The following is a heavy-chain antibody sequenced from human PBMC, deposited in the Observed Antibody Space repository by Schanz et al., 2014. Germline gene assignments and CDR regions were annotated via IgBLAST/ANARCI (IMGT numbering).Heavy chain of an antibody. CDR3: ARGGYSSGWYDRDIAHFDY. CDR1: GYTLTNFD. D-gene: IGHD6-19*01. V-gene: IGHV1-8*01. J-gene: IGHJ4*02. Sequence: QVQLVQSGAEVKKPGASVKVSCKASGYTLTNFDINWVRQAPGQGLEWMGWMNPNSGTTGYAQKFEGRVTRTRNTSTNTAYMELRSLRSDDTAVYYCARGGYSSGWYDRDIAHFDYWGQGTLVNVSS. CDR2: MNPNSGTT.